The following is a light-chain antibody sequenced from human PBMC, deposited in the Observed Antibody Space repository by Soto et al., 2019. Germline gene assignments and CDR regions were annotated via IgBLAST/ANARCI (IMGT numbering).Light chain of an antibody. CDR3: SSYTSSSYTRSSTLYV. CDR1: SNDVGGYNY. CDR2: DVS. V-gene: IGLV2-14*01. Sequence: QSALTQPASVSGSPGQSITISCTGTSNDVGGYNYVSWYQQYPGKAPKLMIYDVSNRPSGVSNRFSGSKSGNTASLTISGLQAEDEADYYCSSYTSSSYTRSSTLYVFGTGTKLTVL. J-gene: IGLJ1*01.